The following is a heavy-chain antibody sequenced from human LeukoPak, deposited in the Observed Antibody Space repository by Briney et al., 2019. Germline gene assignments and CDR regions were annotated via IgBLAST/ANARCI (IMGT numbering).Heavy chain of an antibody. Sequence: SETLSLTCTVAGGSTSSYYWTRIRHPPGMGLEWIGNIYYSGSANYDPSLKSRVTISVDTSKNQFSLKLSSVTAADTAIYYCARGPPTVVTPYWYFDLWGRGTLVTVSS. CDR2: IYYSGSA. D-gene: IGHD4-23*01. J-gene: IGHJ2*01. CDR3: ARGPPTVVTPYWYFDL. CDR1: GGSTSSYY. V-gene: IGHV4-59*01.